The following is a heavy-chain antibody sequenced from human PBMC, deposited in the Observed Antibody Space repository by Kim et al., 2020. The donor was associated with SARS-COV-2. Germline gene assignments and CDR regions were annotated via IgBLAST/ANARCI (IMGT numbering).Heavy chain of an antibody. CDR3: ARGGYSSGWYNSWYYYGMDV. Sequence: SETLSLTCTVSGGSISSGSYYWSWIRQPAGKGLEWIGRIYTSGSTNYNPSLKSRVTISVDTSKNQFSLKLSSVTAADTAVYCCARGGYSSGWYNSWYYYGMDVWGQGTTVTVSS. V-gene: IGHV4-61*02. D-gene: IGHD6-19*01. J-gene: IGHJ6*02. CDR1: GGSISSGSYY. CDR2: IYTSGST.